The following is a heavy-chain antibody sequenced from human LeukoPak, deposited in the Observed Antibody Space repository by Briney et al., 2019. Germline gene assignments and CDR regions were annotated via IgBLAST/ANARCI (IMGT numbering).Heavy chain of an antibody. V-gene: IGHV4-59*01. D-gene: IGHD6-13*01. CDR3: AREVGIAAAGTDYFDY. CDR2: IYYSGST. Sequence: SETLSLTCTVSGGSISSYYWSWIRQPPGKGLEWIGYIYYSGSTKYTPSLKSRVTISIDTSKNQFSLKLSSVTAADTAVYYCAREVGIAAAGTDYFDYWGQGTLVTVSS. CDR1: GGSISSYY. J-gene: IGHJ4*02.